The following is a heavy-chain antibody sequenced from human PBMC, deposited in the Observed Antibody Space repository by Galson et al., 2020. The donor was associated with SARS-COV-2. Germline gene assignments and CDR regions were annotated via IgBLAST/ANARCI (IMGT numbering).Heavy chain of an antibody. J-gene: IGHJ4*02. V-gene: IGHV3-30-3*01. D-gene: IGHD2-2*01. Sequence: TGGSLRSPCAALGSTLSSYAMHWVRPAPGKGLEWVAVISDDGSNKYYPDSVKGRFTISRDNSKNTLYLQMNSLRAEDTAVYYCARGPAAMSWGQGTLVTVSS. CDR1: GSTLSSYA. CDR3: ARGPAAMS. CDR2: ISDDGSNK.